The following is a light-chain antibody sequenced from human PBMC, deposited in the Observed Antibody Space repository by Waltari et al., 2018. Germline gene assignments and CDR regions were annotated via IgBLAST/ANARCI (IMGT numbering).Light chain of an antibody. CDR2: DAS. J-gene: IGKJ2*01. CDR1: QSVSSY. CDR3: QQRSNWPPMYT. Sequence: EIVFTQSPATLSLSPGERATLSCRASQSVSSYLAWYQQKPGQAPRLLNYDASNRATGIPARFSGSGSGTDFTLTISSLEPEDFAVYYCQQRSNWPPMYTFGQGTKLEIK. V-gene: IGKV3-11*01.